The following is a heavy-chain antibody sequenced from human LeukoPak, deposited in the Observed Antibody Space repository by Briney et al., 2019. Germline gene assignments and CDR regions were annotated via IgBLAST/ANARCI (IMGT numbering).Heavy chain of an antibody. D-gene: IGHD3-10*02. V-gene: IGHV3-23*01. CDR2: ISGSGGST. J-gene: IGHJ6*02. CDR1: GFTFSSYA. CDR3: ARDLHYYVAMDV. Sequence: GGSLCLSCAASGFTFSSYAMSWVRQAPGKGLEWVSAISGSGGSTYYADSVKGRLTISRDNSKSMLFLQLNSLRAEDTALYYCARDLHYYVAMDVWGQGTTVTVSS.